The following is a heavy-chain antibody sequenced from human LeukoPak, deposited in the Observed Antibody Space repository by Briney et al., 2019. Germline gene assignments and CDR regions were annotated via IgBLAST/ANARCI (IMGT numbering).Heavy chain of an antibody. J-gene: IGHJ4*02. CDR1: GFTSTNFA. D-gene: IGHD3-16*01. V-gene: IGHV1-58*01. Sequence: ASVKVSCKASGFTSTNFAVQWVRQARGQRLEWIGWIIVGSGATRCAQDFQERVTITRDLSTSTLYMELRSLTSEDTAVYYCAADLSNPRMGASYLDSWGQGTLVTVSS. CDR2: IIVGSGAT. CDR3: AADLSNPRMGASYLDS.